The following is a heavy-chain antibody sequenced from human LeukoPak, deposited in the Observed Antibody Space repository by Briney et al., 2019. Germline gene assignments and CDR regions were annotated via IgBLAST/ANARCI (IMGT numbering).Heavy chain of an antibody. V-gene: IGHV3-21*01. CDR3: ARTNSGFDDAFDI. D-gene: IGHD3-22*01. CDR1: GFTFSSYS. CDR2: ISSSSSYI. J-gene: IGHJ3*02. Sequence: GGSLRLSCAASGFTFSSYSMNWVRQAPGKGLEWVSSISSSSSYIYYADSVKGRFTISRDNAKNSLYLQMNSLRAEDTAVYYCARTNSGFDDAFDIWGQGTMVTVS.